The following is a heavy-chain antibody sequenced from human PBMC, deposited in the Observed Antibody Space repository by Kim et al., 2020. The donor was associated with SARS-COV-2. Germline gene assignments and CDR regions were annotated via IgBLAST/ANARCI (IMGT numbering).Heavy chain of an antibody. D-gene: IGHD5-18*01. J-gene: IGHJ4*02. V-gene: IGHV3-33*06. CDR3: AKEFTAMGLYYFDY. Sequence: ADPSKGRFPTPRANSKNTLYLQMNSLRAEDTAVYYCAKEFTAMGLYYFDYWGQGTLVTVSS.